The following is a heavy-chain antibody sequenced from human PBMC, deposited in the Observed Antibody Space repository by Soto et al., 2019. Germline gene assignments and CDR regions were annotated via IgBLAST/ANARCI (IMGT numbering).Heavy chain of an antibody. CDR3: ARTDRDFYGLDV. J-gene: IGHJ6*02. CDR1: GFTFRNYD. Sequence: EVQLVESGGDLVQPGGSLRLSCAASGFTFRNYDMHWVRQGTGKGLEWVSGISAAGDPDYADSVEGRFTISRENAQNSFFLQMNSLRVGDTAVYYCARTDRDFYGLDVWGQGTTVIVSS. V-gene: IGHV3-13*05. CDR2: ISAAGDP.